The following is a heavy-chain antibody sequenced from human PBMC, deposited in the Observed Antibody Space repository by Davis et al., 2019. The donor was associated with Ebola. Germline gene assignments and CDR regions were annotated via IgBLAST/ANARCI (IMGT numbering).Heavy chain of an antibody. CDR2: INPNSGNT. V-gene: IGHV1-8*02. J-gene: IGHJ5*02. Sequence: ASVQVSCKASGYTFTGYYMHWVRQAPGQGLEWMGWINPNSGNTGYAQKFQGRVTMTRNTSISTAYMELSSLRSEDTAVYYCARSPAWFDPWGQGTLVTVSS. D-gene: IGHD2-2*01. CDR1: GYTFTGYY. CDR3: ARSPAWFDP.